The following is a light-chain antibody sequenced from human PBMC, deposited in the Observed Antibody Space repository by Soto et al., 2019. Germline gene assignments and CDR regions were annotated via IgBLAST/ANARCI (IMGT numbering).Light chain of an antibody. V-gene: IGKV3D-20*02. CDR1: QSVGSSY. CDR2: GAS. J-gene: IGKJ5*01. CDR3: QQRSNWPIT. Sequence: EIVLTQSPCTLSFSPWERSTLSFSASQSVGSSYLAWYQQKPGQAPRLLIYGASSRPTDIPARFSGSGSGTDFTLTISSLEPEDFALYYCQQRSNWPITFGQGTRLEIK.